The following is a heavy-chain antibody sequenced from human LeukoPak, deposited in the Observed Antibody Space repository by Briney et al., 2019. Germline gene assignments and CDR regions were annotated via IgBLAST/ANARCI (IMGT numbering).Heavy chain of an antibody. CDR3: AREEVVDYYYYYMDV. CDR2: ITWNSATI. J-gene: IGHJ6*03. Sequence: GGSLRLSCATSGFTFDDYAMHWVRQAPGKGLEWVSGITWNSATIVYADSVKGRFTISRDNAKNSVYLQMNSLRAEDTAVYYCAREEVVDYYYYYMDVWGKGTTVTVSS. CDR1: GFTFDDYA. D-gene: IGHD2-2*01. V-gene: IGHV3-9*01.